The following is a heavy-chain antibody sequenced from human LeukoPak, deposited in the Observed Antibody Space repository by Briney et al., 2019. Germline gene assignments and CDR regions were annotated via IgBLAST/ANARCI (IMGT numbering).Heavy chain of an antibody. CDR3: ARVLFFATSSAVYYFDY. D-gene: IGHD6-6*01. CDR2: IYYSGST. CDR1: GYSISSGYY. Sequence: PSETLSLTCTVSGYSISSGYYWGWIRQPPGKGLEWIGSIYYSGSTYYNPSLKSRVIISLDTSKNQFSLNLTSVTAADTAVYYCARVLFFATSSAVYYFDYWGQGTLVTVSS. V-gene: IGHV4-38-2*02. J-gene: IGHJ4*02.